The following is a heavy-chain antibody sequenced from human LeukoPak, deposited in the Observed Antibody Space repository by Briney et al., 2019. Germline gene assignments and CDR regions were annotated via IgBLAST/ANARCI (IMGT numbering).Heavy chain of an antibody. J-gene: IGHJ4*02. CDR1: GYSFTAYY. CDR2: ISAYNGNT. D-gene: IGHD5-18*01. CDR3: ATIAKTAMVTFGY. V-gene: IGHV1-18*04. Sequence: ASVKVSCKASGYSFTAYYMHWVRQAPGQGLEWMGWISAYNGNTNYAQKLQGRVTMTTDTSTSTAYMELRSLRSDDTAVYYCATIAKTAMVTFGYWGQGTLVTVSS.